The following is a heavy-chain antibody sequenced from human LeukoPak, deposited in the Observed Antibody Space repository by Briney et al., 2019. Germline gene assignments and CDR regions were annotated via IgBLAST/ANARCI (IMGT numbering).Heavy chain of an antibody. V-gene: IGHV3-23*01. Sequence: GGSLRLSCAGSGFTFSSYAMSWVRQAPGKGLEWVSAISDSGDYTYYADSVKGRFTISGDNSKNTLYLHVNSLRAEDTAVYYCAKDTSIGKYCTSGVCSPFDYWGQGTLVTVSS. CDR2: ISDSGDYT. CDR1: GFTFSSYA. D-gene: IGHD2-8*01. CDR3: AKDTSIGKYCTSGVCSPFDY. J-gene: IGHJ4*02.